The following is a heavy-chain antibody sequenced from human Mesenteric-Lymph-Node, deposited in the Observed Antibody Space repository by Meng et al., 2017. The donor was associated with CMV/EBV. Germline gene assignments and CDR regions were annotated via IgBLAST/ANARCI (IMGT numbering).Heavy chain of an antibody. J-gene: IGHJ6*02. CDR3: VPMTTVNYYYGMDV. CDR1: GFTFSSYS. D-gene: IGHD4-17*01. Sequence: GGSLRLSCAASGFTFSSYSMNWVRQAPGKGLEWVSSISSSSSYIYYADSVKGRFTISRDNAKNSLYLQMNSLRAEDTAVYYCVPMTTVNYYYGMDVWGQGTTVTVSS. V-gene: IGHV3-21*01. CDR2: ISSSSSYI.